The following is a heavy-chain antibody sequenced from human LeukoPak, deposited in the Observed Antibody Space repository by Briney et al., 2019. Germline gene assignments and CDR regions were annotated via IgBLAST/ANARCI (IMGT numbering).Heavy chain of an antibody. CDR2: INPNCGGT. CDR3: ARHPWRYGYGDYAHQPFDY. CDR1: GYTLTGYY. V-gene: IGHV1-2*02. J-gene: IGHJ4*02. Sequence: ASVKVSCQASGYTLTGYYMHWVRQAPGQGREWVGWINPNCGGTNYGQKYQGSVTMTRDTSISTAYMELSRLRSEDTAVYYCARHPWRYGYGDYAHQPFDYWGQGTLVTVSS. D-gene: IGHD4-17*01.